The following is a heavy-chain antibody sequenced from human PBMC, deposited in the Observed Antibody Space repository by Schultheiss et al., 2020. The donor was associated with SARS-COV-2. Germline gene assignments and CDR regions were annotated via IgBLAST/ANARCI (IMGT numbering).Heavy chain of an antibody. D-gene: IGHD2-2*01. Sequence: SETLSLTCTVSGGSISSYYWSWIRQPAGKGLEWIGYIYYSGSTYYNPSLKSRVTISVDTSKNQFSLKLSSVTAADTAVYYCAMGCSSTSCYGYYYYGMDVWGQGTTVTVSS. CDR3: AMGCSSTSCYGYYYYGMDV. V-gene: IGHV4-59*06. CDR2: IYYSGST. J-gene: IGHJ6*02. CDR1: GGSISSYY.